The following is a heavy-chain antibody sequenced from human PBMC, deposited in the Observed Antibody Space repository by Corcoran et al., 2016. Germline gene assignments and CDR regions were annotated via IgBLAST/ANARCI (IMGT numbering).Heavy chain of an antibody. CDR3: ARGAMRDEYYDGMDV. CDR2: INHSGSP. CDR1: GGSFSGYY. Sequence: QVQLQQWGAGLLKPSETLSLTCAVYGGSFSGYYWSWIRQPPGKGLEWIGEINHSGSPNYNPSLKSRVTISVDTSKNQLSLKLRSVTAADTAGYYGARGAMRDEYYDGMDVWGQGTTVTVSS. J-gene: IGHJ6*02. V-gene: IGHV4-34*01.